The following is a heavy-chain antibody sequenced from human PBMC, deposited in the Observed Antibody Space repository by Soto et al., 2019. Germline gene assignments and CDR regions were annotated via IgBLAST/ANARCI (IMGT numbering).Heavy chain of an antibody. V-gene: IGHV3-15*07. D-gene: IGHD3-22*01. CDR2: IKSKTDGGTT. CDR3: TTDWYYDSSGYSPLHYGMDV. CDR1: GFTFSNAW. J-gene: IGHJ6*02. Sequence: PGGSLRLSCAASGFTFSNAWMNWVRQAPGKGLEWVGRIKSKTDGGTTDYAAPVKGRFTISRDDSKNTLYLQMNSLKTEDTAVYYCTTDWYYDSSGYSPLHYGMDVWGQGTTVTVSS.